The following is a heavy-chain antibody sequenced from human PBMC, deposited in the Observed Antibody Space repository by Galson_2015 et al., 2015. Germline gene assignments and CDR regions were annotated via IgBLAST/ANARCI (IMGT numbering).Heavy chain of an antibody. CDR2: IIPILGIA. V-gene: IGHV1-69*02. CDR3: ARRISGFGELEFDY. CDR1: GGTFSSYT. D-gene: IGHD3-10*01. Sequence: SVKVSCKASGGTFSSYTISWVRQAPGQGLEWMGRIIPILGIANYAQKFQGRVTITADKSTSTAYMELSSLRSEDTAVYYCARRISGFGELEFDYWGQGTLVTVSS. J-gene: IGHJ4*02.